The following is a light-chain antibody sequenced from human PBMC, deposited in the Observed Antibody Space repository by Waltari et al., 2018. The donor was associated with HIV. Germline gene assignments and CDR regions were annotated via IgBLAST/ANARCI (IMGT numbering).Light chain of an antibody. V-gene: IGKV3D-20*02. CDR1: QSVSSTS. Sequence: IVLTQSPGTLSLSPGEKATLSCRASQSVSSTSLAWYQQKPGQSPRLLIYSASTRANGIPDRFSGSGSGTDFSLTISRLEPEDFAVYYCQQRINWPLTFGGGTRVEIK. J-gene: IGKJ4*01. CDR3: QQRINWPLT. CDR2: SAS.